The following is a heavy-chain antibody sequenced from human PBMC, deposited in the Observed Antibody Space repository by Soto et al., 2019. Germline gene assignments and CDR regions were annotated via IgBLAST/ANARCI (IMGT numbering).Heavy chain of an antibody. D-gene: IGHD2-21*02. Sequence: SETLSLTCTVSGGSINSYYWSWIRQPPGKGLEWIGYIFYSGSSNYNPSLKSRVTMSVDMSKNQFSLRLSSVTAADTAVYYCARIFPSYCGGDRPYFDSWGQGTLVTVSS. J-gene: IGHJ4*02. V-gene: IGHV4-59*01. CDR3: ARIFPSYCGGDRPYFDS. CDR1: GGSINSYY. CDR2: IFYSGSS.